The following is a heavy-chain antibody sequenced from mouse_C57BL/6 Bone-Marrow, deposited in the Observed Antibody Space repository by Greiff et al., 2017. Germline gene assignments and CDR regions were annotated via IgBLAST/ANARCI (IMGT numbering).Heavy chain of an antibody. D-gene: IGHD1-1*01. CDR3: ARTPHYYGSRGYAMDY. CDR2: IWSGGST. CDR1: GFSLTSYG. V-gene: IGHV2-2*01. J-gene: IGHJ4*01. Sequence: QVHVKQSGPGLVQPSQSLSITCTVSGFSLTSYGVHWVRQSPGKGLEWLGVIWSGGSTDYNAAFISRLSISKDNSKSQVFFKMNSLQADDTAIYYCARTPHYYGSRGYAMDYWGQGTSVTVSS.